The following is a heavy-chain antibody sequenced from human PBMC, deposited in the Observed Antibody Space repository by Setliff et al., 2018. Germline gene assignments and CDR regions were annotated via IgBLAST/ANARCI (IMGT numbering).Heavy chain of an antibody. CDR2: IYYSGST. CDR1: GGSISSGGYY. J-gene: IGHJ3*02. V-gene: IGHV4-31*01. Sequence: PSETLSLTCTVSGGSISSGGYYWSWIRQHPGKGLEWIGYIYYSGSTHYNPSLKSLVTLSVDTSKNQFSLKLSSVTAADTAVYYCARVARVVLSRNAFDIWGQGTMVTVSS. D-gene: IGHD2-2*01. CDR3: ARVARVVLSRNAFDI.